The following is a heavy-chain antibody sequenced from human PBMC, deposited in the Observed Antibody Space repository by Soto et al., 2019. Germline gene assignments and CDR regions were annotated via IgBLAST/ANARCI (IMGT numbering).Heavy chain of an antibody. Sequence: ASVKVSCKASGYTFTSYYMHWVRQAPGQGLEWMGIINPSGGSTSYAQKLQGRVTMTTDTSTSTAYMELRSLRSDDTAVYYCARDLAAGNCDYWGQGTLVTVSS. CDR3: ARDLAAGNCDY. D-gene: IGHD6-13*01. CDR2: INPSGGST. V-gene: IGHV1-46*01. CDR1: GYTFTSYY. J-gene: IGHJ4*02.